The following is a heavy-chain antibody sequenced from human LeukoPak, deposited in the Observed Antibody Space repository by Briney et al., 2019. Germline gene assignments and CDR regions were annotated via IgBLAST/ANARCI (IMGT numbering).Heavy chain of an antibody. CDR1: GYTFTSYG. D-gene: IGHD3-3*01. V-gene: IGHV1-8*02. CDR3: ARTRPYYDFWSGYLGAYYYGMDV. Sequence: GASVKVSCKASGYTFTSYGISWVRQAPGQGLEWMGWMNPNSGNTGYAQKFQGRVTMTRNTSISTAYMELSSLRSEDTAVYYCARTRPYYDFWSGYLGAYYYGMDVWGQGTTVTVSS. CDR2: MNPNSGNT. J-gene: IGHJ6*02.